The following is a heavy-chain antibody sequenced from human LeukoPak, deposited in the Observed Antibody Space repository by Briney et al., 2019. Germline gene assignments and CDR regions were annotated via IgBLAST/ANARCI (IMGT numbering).Heavy chain of an antibody. V-gene: IGHV4-38-2*01. CDR1: VSSITTANY. CDR3: ARAVAITQTRGFYFAY. Sequence: PSETLSLTSAVSVSSITTANYWGWIRQSPATGLEWIGSMYRSGSTLYNPSLKSRTSISLDTCNNQFSLNLTSVTAADTALYYCARAVAITQTRGFYFAYWSQGTLVTVSS. CDR2: MYRSGST. D-gene: IGHD1-20*01. J-gene: IGHJ4*02.